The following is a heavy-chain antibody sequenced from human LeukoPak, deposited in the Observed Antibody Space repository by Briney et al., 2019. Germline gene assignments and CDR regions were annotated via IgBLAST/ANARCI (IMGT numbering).Heavy chain of an antibody. CDR2: IYYSGST. CDR3: ARAPNYYGSGSYPYEDWFDP. CDR1: GGSISSSSYY. Sequence: PSETLSLTCTVSGGSISSSSYYWGWIRQPPGKGLEWIGSIYYSGSTYYNPSLKSRVTISVDTSKNQFSLKLSSVTAADTAVYYCARAPNYYGSGSYPYEDWFDPWGQGTLVTVSS. D-gene: IGHD3-10*01. J-gene: IGHJ5*02. V-gene: IGHV4-39*07.